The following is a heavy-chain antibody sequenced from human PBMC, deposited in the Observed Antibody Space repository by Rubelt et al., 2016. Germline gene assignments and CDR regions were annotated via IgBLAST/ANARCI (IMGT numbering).Heavy chain of an antibody. V-gene: IGHV3-30*04. CDR2: ISYDGTNK. D-gene: IGHD6-19*01. Sequence: QVQLVESGGGVVQPGRSLRLSCAASGFTFSSYAMHWVRQAPGKGLEWVAVISYDGTNKYYADSVKGRFTIFRDNSKNTLYLQMNSLRAEDTAGYYCASSSGWYFDYWGQGTLVTVSS. J-gene: IGHJ4*02. CDR3: ASSSGWYFDY. CDR1: GFTFSSYA.